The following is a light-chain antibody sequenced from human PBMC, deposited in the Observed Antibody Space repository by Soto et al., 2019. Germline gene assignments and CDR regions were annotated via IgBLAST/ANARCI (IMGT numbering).Light chain of an antibody. CDR2: DVS. CDR3: SSHTTTSTVYD. CDR1: SSDVGGYNF. J-gene: IGLJ1*01. V-gene: IGLV2-14*03. Sequence: QSALTQPASVSGSPGQSITISCTGTSSDVGGYNFVSWYQQHPGKAPKLMIYDVSNRPSGVSNRFSGSKSGNTASLTISGLQAEDEADYYCSSHTTTSTVYDFGTGTKLTVL.